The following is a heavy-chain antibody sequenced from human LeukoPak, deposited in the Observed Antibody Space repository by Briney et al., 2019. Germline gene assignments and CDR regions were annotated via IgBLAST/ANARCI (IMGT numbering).Heavy chain of an antibody. CDR1: GGSISSSSHY. CDR3: TSEISSASNY. CDR2: IYYTGST. V-gene: IGHV4-39*01. D-gene: IGHD6-6*01. Sequence: PSETLSLTCTVSGGSISSSSHYWGWIRQPPGEGLEWIGSIYYTGSTYYSPSLKSRVTISADTSKNEFSLKLSSVTAADTAVYYCTSEISSASNYWGQGTLVTVSS. J-gene: IGHJ4*02.